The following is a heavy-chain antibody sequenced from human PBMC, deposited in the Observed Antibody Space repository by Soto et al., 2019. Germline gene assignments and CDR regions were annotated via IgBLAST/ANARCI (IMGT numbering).Heavy chain of an antibody. Sequence: ASVKVSCKASGYSFTNYYMHWVRKAPGQRLEWMGWINAGNGNTKYSQKFQGRVTITRDTSASTAYMELSSLRSEDTAVYYCARGPGTGMDVWGQGTTVTVSS. J-gene: IGHJ6*02. CDR1: GYSFTNYY. CDR2: INAGNGNT. V-gene: IGHV1-3*01. D-gene: IGHD1-1*01. CDR3: ARGPGTGMDV.